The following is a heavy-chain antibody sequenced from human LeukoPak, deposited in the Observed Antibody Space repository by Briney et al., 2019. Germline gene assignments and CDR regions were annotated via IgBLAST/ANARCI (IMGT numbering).Heavy chain of an antibody. V-gene: IGHV3-21*01. CDR2: ITSSSSST. CDR3: ARGDYGDYVGY. Sequence: GGSLRLSCAASGFTFSAYSMNWVRQAPGQGLEWVSSITSSSSSTYYADSVKGRFTISRDNAKNSLYLQMNSLRAEDTAVYYCARGDYGDYVGYWGQGTLVTVSS. D-gene: IGHD4-17*01. J-gene: IGHJ4*02. CDR1: GFTFSAYS.